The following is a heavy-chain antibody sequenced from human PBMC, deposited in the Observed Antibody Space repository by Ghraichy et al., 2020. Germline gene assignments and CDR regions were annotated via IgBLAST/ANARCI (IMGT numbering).Heavy chain of an antibody. CDR1: GFTFGNYW. J-gene: IGHJ4*02. CDR3: VRLGLYQGAY. D-gene: IGHD2-2*01. Sequence: GGSLRLSCVGSGFTFGNYWMLWARQAPGKGLVWVSRISGDGSITTYADSVKGRFTVSRDNAKNTLYLQMNSLRAEETAVYYCVRLGLYQGAYWGQGALVTVSS. CDR2: ISGDGSIT. V-gene: IGHV3-74*03.